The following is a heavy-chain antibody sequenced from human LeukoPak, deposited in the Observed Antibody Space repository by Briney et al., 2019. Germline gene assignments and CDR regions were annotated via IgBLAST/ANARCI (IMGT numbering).Heavy chain of an antibody. CDR1: GGSISGYF. V-gene: IGHV4-59*01. CDR2: IHASGST. D-gene: IGHD1-26*01. Sequence: SETLPLTCTVSGGSISGYFWSWIRQPPGKGLEWIGYIHASGSTNQSPSLKSRVTISVDTSKNQFSLKLTSVTAADTAVYYCARGRPVTGSFYFDYWGQGTLVTVSS. J-gene: IGHJ4*02. CDR3: ARGRPVTGSFYFDY.